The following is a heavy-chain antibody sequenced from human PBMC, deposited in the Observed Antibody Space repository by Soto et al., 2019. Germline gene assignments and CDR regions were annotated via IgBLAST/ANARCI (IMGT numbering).Heavy chain of an antibody. CDR2: ISYDGSNK. Sequence: GGSLRLSCAASGFTFSSYAMHWVRQAPGKGLEWVAVISYDGSNKYYADSVKGRFTISRDNSKNTLYLQMNSLRAEDTAVYYCAREARIVGMATIGVYFDYWGQGTLVTVSS. V-gene: IGHV3-30-3*01. CDR1: GFTFSSYA. CDR3: AREARIVGMATIGVYFDY. J-gene: IGHJ4*02. D-gene: IGHD2-15*01.